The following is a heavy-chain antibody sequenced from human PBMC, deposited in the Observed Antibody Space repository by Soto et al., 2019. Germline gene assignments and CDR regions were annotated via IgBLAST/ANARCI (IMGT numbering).Heavy chain of an antibody. J-gene: IGHJ6*03. CDR3: ARRGPRYYGSGATYYYYYYMDV. CDR1: GGSISSYY. CDR2: IYYSGST. D-gene: IGHD3-10*01. Sequence: ETLSLTCTVSGGSISSYYWSWIRQPPGKGLEWIGYIYYSGSTNYNPSLKSRVTISVDTSKNQFSLKLSPVTAADTAVYYCARRGPRYYGSGATYYYYYYMDVWGKGTTVTVSS. V-gene: IGHV4-59*08.